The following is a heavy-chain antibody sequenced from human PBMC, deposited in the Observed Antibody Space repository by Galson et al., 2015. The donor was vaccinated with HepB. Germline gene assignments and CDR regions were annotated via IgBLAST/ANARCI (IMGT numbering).Heavy chain of an antibody. D-gene: IGHD3-3*01. J-gene: IGHJ4*02. CDR1: GYTLTELS. CDR2: FDPEDGET. Sequence: SVKVSCKVSGYTLTELSMHWVRQAPGKGLEWMGGFDPEDGETIYAQKFQGRVTMTEDTSTDTAYMELSSLRSEDTAVYYCATVVVKRRFLEWFDYWGQGTLVTVSS. V-gene: IGHV1-24*01. CDR3: ATVVVKRRFLEWFDY.